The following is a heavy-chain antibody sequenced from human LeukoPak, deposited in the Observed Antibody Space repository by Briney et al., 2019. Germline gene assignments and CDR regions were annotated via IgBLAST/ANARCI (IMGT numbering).Heavy chain of an antibody. V-gene: IGHV4-30-4*08. Sequence: SETLSLTCAVSGGSISSSNWWSWIRQPPGKGLEWIGYIYYSGSTYYNPSLKSRVTISVDTSKNQFSLKLSSVTAADTAVYYCARGDPMGGWLQPYFDYWGQGTLVTVSS. J-gene: IGHJ4*02. D-gene: IGHD5-24*01. CDR1: GGSISSSNW. CDR2: IYYSGST. CDR3: ARGDPMGGWLQPYFDY.